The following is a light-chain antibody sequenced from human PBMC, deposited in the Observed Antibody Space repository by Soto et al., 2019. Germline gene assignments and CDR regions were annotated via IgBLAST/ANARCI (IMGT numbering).Light chain of an antibody. Sequence: VLTQSPGAVSLSPWERASLSCRASQSVTTYLAWYQQKRVKAPRLLMYDASDRATGIPARFSGSGSGTDFTITISSLEHEDFAVYYCQYRSNWTPGSTFGQGTPPEIK. V-gene: IGKV3-11*01. CDR2: DAS. CDR1: QSVTTY. J-gene: IGKJ5*01. CDR3: QYRSNWTPGST.